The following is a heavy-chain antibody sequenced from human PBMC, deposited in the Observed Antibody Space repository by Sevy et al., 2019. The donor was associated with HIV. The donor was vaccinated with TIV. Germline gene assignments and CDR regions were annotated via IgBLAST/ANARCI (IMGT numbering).Heavy chain of an antibody. J-gene: IGHJ4*02. CDR2: FFFTGST. D-gene: IGHD3-10*01. V-gene: IGHV4-39*01. CDR1: GVSISSSSYD. Sequence: SQTLSLACTVSGVSISSSSYDWGWIRQPPGKGLEWIASFFFTGSTYYNPSLKSPVTISVDTSNYQFSLKLNSVTAADTALYYCARQGGLVDRAFDYWGQGTLVTVSS. CDR3: ARQGGLVDRAFDY.